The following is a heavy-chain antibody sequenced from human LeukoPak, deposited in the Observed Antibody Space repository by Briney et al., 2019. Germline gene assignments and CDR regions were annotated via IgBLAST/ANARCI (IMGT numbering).Heavy chain of an antibody. D-gene: IGHD2/OR15-2a*01. CDR3: AKGGNIRILDYYYYMDV. Sequence: GGSLRLSCTVSGFTVSSNSMSWVRQAPGKGLEWVSFIYSDNTHYSDSVKGRFTISRDNSKNTLYMQMNSLKVEDTAVYYCAKGGNIRILDYYYYMDVWGKGTTVTVSS. CDR2: IYSDNT. CDR1: GFTVSSNS. J-gene: IGHJ6*03. V-gene: IGHV3-53*01.